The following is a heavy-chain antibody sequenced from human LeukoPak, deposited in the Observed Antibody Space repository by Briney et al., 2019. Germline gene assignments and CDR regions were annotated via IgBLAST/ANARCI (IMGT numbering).Heavy chain of an antibody. CDR3: AREVVAATVGFDY. D-gene: IGHD2-15*01. CDR1: GYTFTGYY. V-gene: IGHV1-2*02. J-gene: IGHJ4*02. Sequence: GASVKVSCKASGYTFTGYYMHWVRQAPGQGLEWMGWINPNSGGTNYAQKFQGRVTMTRDTSISTAYMELSRLRSGDTAVYYCAREVVAATVGFDYWGQGTLVTVSS. CDR2: INPNSGGT.